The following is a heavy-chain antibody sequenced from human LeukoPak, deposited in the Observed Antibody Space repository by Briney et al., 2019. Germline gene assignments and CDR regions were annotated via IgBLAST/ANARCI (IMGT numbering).Heavy chain of an antibody. CDR2: ISSSSTTI. J-gene: IGHJ3*02. CDR1: GFTFSTYS. D-gene: IGHD2-8*01. V-gene: IGHV3-48*04. Sequence: PGGSLRLSCADSGFTFSTYSMNWVRQAPGKGLEWVSYISSSSTTIHYADSVKGRFTISRDNAKNSLYLQMNSLRAEDTAVYYCARVNGRLSLETFDIWGQGTMVTVSS. CDR3: ARVNGRLSLETFDI.